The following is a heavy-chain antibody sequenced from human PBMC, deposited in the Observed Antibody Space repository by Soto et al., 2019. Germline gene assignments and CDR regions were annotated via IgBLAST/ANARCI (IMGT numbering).Heavy chain of an antibody. D-gene: IGHD2-2*01. CDR1: GFTFNTFA. CDR2: IFYDGSDK. J-gene: IGHJ4*02. CDR3: AKSPNFYCSSYHCYKYYFDY. Sequence: AGGSLRLSCAASGFTFNTFAMHWVRQAPGKGLEWVAVIFYDGSDKYYSDSVRGRFTISRDNSTNTLYLQMNSLRTEDTAVYYCAKSPNFYCSSYHCYKYYFDYWGQGTLVTVSS. V-gene: IGHV3-30*18.